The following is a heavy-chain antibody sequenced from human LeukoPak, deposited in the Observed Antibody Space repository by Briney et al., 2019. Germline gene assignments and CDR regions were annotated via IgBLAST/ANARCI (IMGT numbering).Heavy chain of an antibody. D-gene: IGHD3-9*01. CDR3: ARGNILTAYYNDY. CDR1: GYTFTSYA. V-gene: IGHV1-2*02. Sequence: ASVKVSCKASGYTFTSYAMNWVRQAPGQGLEWMGWINPNSGGTNYAQKFQGRVTMTRDTSISTAYMELSRLRSEDTAVYYCARGNILTAYYNDYWGQGTLVTVSS. CDR2: INPNSGGT. J-gene: IGHJ4*02.